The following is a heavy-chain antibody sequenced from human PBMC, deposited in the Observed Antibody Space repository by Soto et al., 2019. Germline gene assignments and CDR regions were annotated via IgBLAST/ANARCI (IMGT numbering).Heavy chain of an antibody. V-gene: IGHV4-59*01. CDR1: GGSISSYY. CDR3: ARAIPGCGGDCFDY. CDR2: IYYSGST. J-gene: IGHJ4*02. D-gene: IGHD2-21*01. Sequence: SETLSLTCTVSGGSISSYYWSWIRQPPGKGLEWIGYIYYSGSTNYNPSLKSRVTISVDTSKNQFSLKLSSVTAADTAVYYCARAIPGCGGDCFDYWGQGTLVTVSS.